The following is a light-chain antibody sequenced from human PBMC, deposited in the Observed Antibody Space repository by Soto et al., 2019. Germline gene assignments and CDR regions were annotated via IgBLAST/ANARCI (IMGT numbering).Light chain of an antibody. CDR2: GAS. CDR3: QQRSNWPSIT. J-gene: IGKJ5*01. Sequence: TQSPSTLSASVGDRVAITCRASQSVSSNLAWYQQKLGQAPRLLIFGASIRASDIPVRFSGSGSGTDFTLTISSLEAEDSAVYYCQQRSNWPSITFGQGTRLEIK. V-gene: IGKV3-11*01. CDR1: QSVSSN.